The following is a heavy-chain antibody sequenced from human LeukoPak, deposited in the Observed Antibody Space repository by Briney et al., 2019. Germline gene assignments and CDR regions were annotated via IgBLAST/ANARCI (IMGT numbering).Heavy chain of an antibody. Sequence: SETLSLTCTVSGGSISSYYWSWIRQPPGKGLEWIGYIYYSGSTNYNPSLKSRVTISVDTSKNQFSLKLSSVTAADTAVYYCARDFRGYRAAAVSRLYYYMDVWGKGITVTVSS. CDR2: IYYSGST. D-gene: IGHD6-13*01. CDR3: ARDFRGYRAAAVSRLYYYMDV. V-gene: IGHV4-59*01. J-gene: IGHJ6*03. CDR1: GGSISSYY.